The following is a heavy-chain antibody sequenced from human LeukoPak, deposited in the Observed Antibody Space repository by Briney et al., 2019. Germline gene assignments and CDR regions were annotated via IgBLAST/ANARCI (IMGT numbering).Heavy chain of an antibody. D-gene: IGHD3-9*01. Sequence: PSETLSLTCTVSGVRQPAGKGLEWIGRIYTSGSTNYNPSLKSRVTISVDTSKNQSSLKLSSVTAADTAVYYCAQGNYDILTGYPPSWFDPWGQGTLVTVSS. CDR3: AQGNYDILTGYPPSWFDP. V-gene: IGHV4-4*07. CDR2: IYTSGST. CDR1: GV. J-gene: IGHJ5*02.